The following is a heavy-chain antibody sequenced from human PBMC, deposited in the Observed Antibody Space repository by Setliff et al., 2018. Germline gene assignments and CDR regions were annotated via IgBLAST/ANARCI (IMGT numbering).Heavy chain of an antibody. D-gene: IGHD3-22*01. J-gene: IGHJ3*02. CDR1: GYPFTSYG. Sequence: GASVKVSCKASGYPFTSYGVNWVRQAPGQGLEWMGRIVTYNDDTYYPRKFQGRVTMTTDTSTSTVYMELSSLRSEDTAVYYCARDPNYYDSSGQLLGDAFDIWGQGTMVTVSS. CDR2: IVTYNDDT. V-gene: IGHV1-18*04. CDR3: ARDPNYYDSSGQLLGDAFDI.